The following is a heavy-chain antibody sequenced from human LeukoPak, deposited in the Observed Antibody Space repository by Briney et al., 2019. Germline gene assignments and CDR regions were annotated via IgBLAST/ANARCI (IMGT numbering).Heavy chain of an antibody. CDR1: GYTLTELS. J-gene: IGHJ4*02. CDR3: ATPLAPVATSLIDY. Sequence: ASVKVSCKVSGYTLTELSMHWVRQAPGKGLEWMGGFDPEDGETIYAQKFQGRVTMTEDTSTDTAYMELSSLRSEDTAVYYCATPLAPVATSLIDYWGQGTLVTVSS. D-gene: IGHD1-26*01. V-gene: IGHV1-24*01. CDR2: FDPEDGET.